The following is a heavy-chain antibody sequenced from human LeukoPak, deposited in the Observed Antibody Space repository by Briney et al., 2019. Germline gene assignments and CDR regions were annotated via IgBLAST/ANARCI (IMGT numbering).Heavy chain of an antibody. CDR3: AKGSLGSWYYFDY. CDR2: FSRSGPDT. CDR1: GFTFGSSA. V-gene: IGHV3-23*01. Sequence: GGSLRLSCAASGFTFGSSAMSWVRQAPGKGAEWVSTFSRSGPDTYYADSVKGRFTIFRDNSKNTLYLQMNSLRAEDTAVYYCAKGSLGSWYYFDYWGQGTLVTVSS. J-gene: IGHJ4*02. D-gene: IGHD6-13*01.